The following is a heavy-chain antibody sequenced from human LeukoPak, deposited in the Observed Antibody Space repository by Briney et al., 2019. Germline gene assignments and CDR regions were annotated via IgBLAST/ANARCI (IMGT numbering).Heavy chain of an antibody. Sequence: SETLSLTCAVYGGSFSGYYWSWIRQPPGKGLEWIGEINHSGSTNYNPSLKSRVTISVDTSKNQFSLKLSSVTAADTAVYYCARRRYCSGGSCYRRDDAFDIWGQGTMVTVSS. D-gene: IGHD2-15*01. V-gene: IGHV4-34*01. CDR3: ARRRYCSGGSCYRRDDAFDI. J-gene: IGHJ3*02. CDR1: GGSFSGYY. CDR2: INHSGST.